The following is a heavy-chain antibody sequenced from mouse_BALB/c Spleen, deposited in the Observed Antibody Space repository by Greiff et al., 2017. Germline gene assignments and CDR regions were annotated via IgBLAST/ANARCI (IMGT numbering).Heavy chain of an antibody. J-gene: IGHJ4*01. CDR2: ISSGGSYT. V-gene: IGHV5-9-4*01. CDR3: ARGDYRYDLGAMDY. CDR1: GFTFSSYA. Sequence: EVHLVESGGGLVKPGGSLKLSCAASGFTFSSYAMSWVRQSPEKRLEWVAEISSGGSYTYYPDTVTGRFTISRDNAKNTLYLEMSSLRSEDTAMYYCARGDYRYDLGAMDYWGQGTSVTVSS. D-gene: IGHD2-14*01.